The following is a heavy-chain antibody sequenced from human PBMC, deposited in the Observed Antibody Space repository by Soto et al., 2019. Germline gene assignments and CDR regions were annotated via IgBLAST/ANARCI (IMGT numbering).Heavy chain of an antibody. CDR3: ARHGRGIDDSSSYPDAFDI. D-gene: IGHD3-22*01. CDR2: IYPGDSDT. CDR1: GYSFTSYW. Sequence: GESLKISCKGSGYSFTSYWIGWVRQMPGKGLAWMGIIYPGDSDTRYSPSFQGQVTISADKSISTAYLQWSSLKASDTAMSYCARHGRGIDDSSSYPDAFDIWGQGTMVTVSS. V-gene: IGHV5-51*01. J-gene: IGHJ3*02.